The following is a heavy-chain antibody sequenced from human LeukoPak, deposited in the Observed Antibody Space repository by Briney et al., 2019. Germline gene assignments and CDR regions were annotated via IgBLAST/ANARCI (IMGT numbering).Heavy chain of an antibody. CDR3: ARGVYCSSTSCYPYYYYGMDV. D-gene: IGHD2-2*01. CDR2: INPNSGGT. V-gene: IGHV1-2*02. CDR1: GYTFTGYY. Sequence: ASVTVSCKASGYTFTGYYMHWVRQAPGQGLEWMGWINPNSGGTNYAQKFQGRVTMTRDTSISTAYMELSRLRSDDTAVYYCARGVYCSSTSCYPYYYYGMDVWGQGTTVTVSS. J-gene: IGHJ6*02.